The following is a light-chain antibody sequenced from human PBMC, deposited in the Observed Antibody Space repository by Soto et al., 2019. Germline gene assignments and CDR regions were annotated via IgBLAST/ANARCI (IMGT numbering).Light chain of an antibody. CDR3: SSYTTSSTYV. V-gene: IGLV2-14*01. J-gene: IGLJ1*01. Sequence: QSVLTQPASVSGSPGQSITISCTGTISDVGGYDYVSWYQQHPGKAPKLMIYDVSNRPSGVSNRFSGSKSGNTASLTISRLQADDEAGYYCSSYTTSSTYVFGTGTKVTVL. CDR1: ISDVGGYDY. CDR2: DVS.